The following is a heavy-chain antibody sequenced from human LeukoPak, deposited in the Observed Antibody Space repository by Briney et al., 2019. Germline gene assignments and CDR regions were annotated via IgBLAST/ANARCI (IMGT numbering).Heavy chain of an antibody. D-gene: IGHD6-19*01. CDR1: GGTVKDYY. V-gene: IGHV4-34*01. CDR3: ARVVAGTFSDYYYGMDV. Sequence: SETLSLTCAVSGGTVKDYYWSWIRQPPGKGLEWIGEINHSGSTNYNPSLKSRVTISVDTSKNQFSLKLSSVTAADTAVYYCARVVAGTFSDYYYGMDVWGQGTTVTVSS. CDR2: INHSGST. J-gene: IGHJ6*02.